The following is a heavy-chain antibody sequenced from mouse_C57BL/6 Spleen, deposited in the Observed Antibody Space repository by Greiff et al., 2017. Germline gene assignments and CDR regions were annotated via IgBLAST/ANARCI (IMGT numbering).Heavy chain of an antibody. CDR1: GYSITSGYY. V-gene: IGHV3-6*01. CDR2: ISYDGSN. Sequence: EVKLQESGPGLVKPSQSLSLTCSVTGYSITSGYYWNWIRQFPGNKLEWMGYISYDGSNNYNPSLKNRISITRDTYRNQCFLKLNSVTTEDTATYYCARSYGSSFAYWGQGTLVTVSA. J-gene: IGHJ3*01. CDR3: ARSYGSSFAY. D-gene: IGHD1-1*01.